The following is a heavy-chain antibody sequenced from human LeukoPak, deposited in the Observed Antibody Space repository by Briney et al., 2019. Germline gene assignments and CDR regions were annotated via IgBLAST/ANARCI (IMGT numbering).Heavy chain of an antibody. J-gene: IGHJ4*02. CDR2: ISSSGSTI. D-gene: IGHD2-15*01. CDR3: ARSVVAATETFDY. CDR1: GFTFSYFY. V-gene: IGHV3-11*04. Sequence: GGSLRLSCAASGFTFSYFYMTWICQAPGKGLEWVSYISSSGSTIYYADSVKGRFTISRDNAKNSLYLQMNSLRAEDTAVYYCARSVVAATETFDYWGQGTLVTVSS.